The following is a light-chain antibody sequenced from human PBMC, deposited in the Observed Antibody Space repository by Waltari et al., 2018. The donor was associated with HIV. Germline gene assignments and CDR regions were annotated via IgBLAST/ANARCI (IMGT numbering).Light chain of an antibody. CDR1: QSVISSY. Sequence: EIVLTQSPGTLSLSPGERATLSCRASQSVISSYLAWYQQKPGQAPMLLIYGASSGATGIPARFSGSGSGTDFTLTISGLEPEDFAMYYCQQYGSSPWTFGQGTKVEIK. J-gene: IGKJ1*01. CDR2: GAS. V-gene: IGKV3-20*01. CDR3: QQYGSSPWT.